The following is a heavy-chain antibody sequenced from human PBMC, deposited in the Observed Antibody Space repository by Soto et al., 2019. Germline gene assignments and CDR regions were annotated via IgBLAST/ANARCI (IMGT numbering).Heavy chain of an antibody. D-gene: IGHD6-19*01. V-gene: IGHV3-30*03. CDR3: ARYPPGPSSNYYGMDV. CDR2: ISYDGSNK. Sequence: SGGSLRLSCAASGFTFSSYGMHWVRQAPGKGLEWVAVISYDGSNKYYADSVKGRFTISRDKSISTAYLQWSSVKASDAAMYYCARYPPGPSSNYYGMDVWGQGTTVTVSS. J-gene: IGHJ6*02. CDR1: GFTFSSYG.